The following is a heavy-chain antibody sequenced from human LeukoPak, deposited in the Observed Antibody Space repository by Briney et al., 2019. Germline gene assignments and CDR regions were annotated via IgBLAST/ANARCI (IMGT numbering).Heavy chain of an antibody. CDR2: IIPIFGTA. D-gene: IGHD5-18*01. V-gene: IGHV1-69*13. CDR3: ARPDEDRGYSYGYNY. CDR1: GGTFSSYA. Sequence: SVKVSCKASGGTFSSYAISWVRQAPGQGLEWMGGIIPIFGTANYAQKFQGRVTITADESTSTAYMELSSLRSEDTAVYHCARPDEDRGYSYGYNYWGQGTLVTVSS. J-gene: IGHJ4*02.